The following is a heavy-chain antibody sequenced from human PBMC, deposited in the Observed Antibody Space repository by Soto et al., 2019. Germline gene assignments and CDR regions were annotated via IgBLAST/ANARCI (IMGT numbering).Heavy chain of an antibody. CDR3: ARCIQGDYYYGMDV. CDR2: INADYGNT. D-gene: IGHD5-18*01. J-gene: IGHJ6*02. Sequence: QAQLVQSGAEVKKPGASVKVSCKASGYTFCSHSISWVRQAPGQGLEWMGRINADYGNTQYAQKFRGRVTMTTDTSTTTVYMELTNLRSDDTAVYYCARCIQGDYYYGMDVWGQGTTVTVSS. V-gene: IGHV1-18*01. CDR1: GYTFCSHS.